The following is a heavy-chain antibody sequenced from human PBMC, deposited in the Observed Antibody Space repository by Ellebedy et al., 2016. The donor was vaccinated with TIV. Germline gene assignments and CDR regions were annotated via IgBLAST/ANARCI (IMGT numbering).Heavy chain of an antibody. Sequence: GESLKISCAASGFTFRNYGMHWVRQAPGKGLEWVAVISYDGSNKYYADSVKGRFTISRDNSNNTVYLQMNSLRAEDTAVYYCAKDRHPYISTWYRTYFDYWGQGTLVTVSS. CDR2: ISYDGSNK. V-gene: IGHV3-30*18. D-gene: IGHD6-13*01. CDR3: AKDRHPYISTWYRTYFDY. CDR1: GFTFRNYG. J-gene: IGHJ4*02.